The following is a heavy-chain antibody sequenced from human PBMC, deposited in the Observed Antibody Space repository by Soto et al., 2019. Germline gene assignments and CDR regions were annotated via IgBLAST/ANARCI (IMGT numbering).Heavy chain of an antibody. Sequence: GGSLRLSCAASGFTFSSYAMSWVRQAPGKGLEWVSAISGRGGSTYYADSVKGRFTISRVNSKNTLYLQMNSLRAEDTAVYYCAKWGIWVATIWWGQGTLVTVSS. V-gene: IGHV3-23*01. D-gene: IGHD5-12*01. CDR2: ISGRGGST. J-gene: IGHJ4*02. CDR1: GFTFSSYA. CDR3: AKWGIWVATIW.